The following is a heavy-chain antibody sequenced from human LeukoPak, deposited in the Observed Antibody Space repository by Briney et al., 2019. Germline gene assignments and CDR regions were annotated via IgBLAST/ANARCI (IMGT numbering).Heavy chain of an antibody. CDR1: GFTVSSDY. J-gene: IGHJ4*02. Sequence: GGSLRLSCAASGFTVSSDYMSWVRQAPGKGLEWVSVIYSSGSTYYADSVQGRFTISRDNSKNILYLQMNSLRAEDTAVYYCARSSERRYYFDYWGQGTLVTVSS. D-gene: IGHD3-22*01. CDR3: ARSSERRYYFDY. V-gene: IGHV3-53*01. CDR2: IYSSGST.